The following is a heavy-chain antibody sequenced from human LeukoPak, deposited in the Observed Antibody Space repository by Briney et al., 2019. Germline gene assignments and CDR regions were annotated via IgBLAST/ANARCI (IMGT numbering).Heavy chain of an antibody. D-gene: IGHD2-15*01. Sequence: SQTLSLTCTVSGGSISSGGYYWSWIRQHPGKGLEWIGYIYYSGSTYYNPSLKSRVTISVDTSKNQFSLKLSSVTAADTAVYYCARKDDCSGGSCYSPFGYWGQGTLVTVSS. CDR3: ARKDDCSGGSCYSPFGY. J-gene: IGHJ4*02. CDR2: IYYSGST. V-gene: IGHV4-31*03. CDR1: GGSISSGGYY.